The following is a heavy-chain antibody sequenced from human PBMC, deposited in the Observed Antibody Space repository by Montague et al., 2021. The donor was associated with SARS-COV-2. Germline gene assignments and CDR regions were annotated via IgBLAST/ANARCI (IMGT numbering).Heavy chain of an antibody. V-gene: IGHV4-39*02. Sequence: SLTCTVSGGSISSSDYYWGWIRQPPGKGLEWIGTIYYSGNTYYSPSLKSRVAISVDTSKNHFSLKLTSLTAADTAVYYCARSSGYNYDISYYGMDVWGQGTTVTVSS. CDR1: GGSISSSDYY. D-gene: IGHD5-18*01. J-gene: IGHJ6*02. CDR2: IYYSGNT. CDR3: ARSSGYNYDISYYGMDV.